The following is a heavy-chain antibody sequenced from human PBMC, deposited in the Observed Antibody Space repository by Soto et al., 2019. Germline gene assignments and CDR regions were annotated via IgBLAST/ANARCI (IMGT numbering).Heavy chain of an antibody. Sequence: SVKVSCKASGGTFSSYAISWVRQAPGQGLEWMGGIIPIVGTGNYAQNFQGRVTITADESTSTAYMELSSLRSEDTAMYYCARDLRAAGRPGMDVWGQGTTVTVSS. J-gene: IGHJ6*02. CDR2: IIPIVGTG. CDR3: ARDLRAAGRPGMDV. V-gene: IGHV1-69*13. CDR1: GGTFSSYA. D-gene: IGHD6-13*01.